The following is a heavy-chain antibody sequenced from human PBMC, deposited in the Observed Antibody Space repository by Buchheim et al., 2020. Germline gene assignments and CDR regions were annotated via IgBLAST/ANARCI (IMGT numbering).Heavy chain of an antibody. D-gene: IGHD2-21*02. J-gene: IGHJ4*02. CDR2: IKQDGSEK. V-gene: IGHV3-7*01. CDR3: ARHRLLDY. CDR1: GLTFSSYW. Sequence: EVQLVESGGGLVQPGGSLRLSCAASGLTFSSYWMTWVRQAPGKGPEWVANIKQDGSEKNYVDSVKGRFTISRDNAKNSLYLQMDSVRTEDTAVYYCARHRLLDYWGQGTL.